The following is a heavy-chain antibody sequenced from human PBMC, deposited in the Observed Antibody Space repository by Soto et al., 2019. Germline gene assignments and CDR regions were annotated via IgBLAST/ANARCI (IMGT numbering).Heavy chain of an antibody. J-gene: IGHJ4*02. D-gene: IGHD2-15*01. Sequence: GSLRLSCAASGFTFNNYGMNWVRQATGKGLEWVANISGNGSTIYYADSVKGRFTISRDNAKNSLYLQMNSLRVEDTAVYFCTRSKFMAATWALDYWGQGTPVTVSS. CDR3: TRSKFMAATWALDY. CDR1: GFTFNNYG. CDR2: ISGNGSTI. V-gene: IGHV3-48*01.